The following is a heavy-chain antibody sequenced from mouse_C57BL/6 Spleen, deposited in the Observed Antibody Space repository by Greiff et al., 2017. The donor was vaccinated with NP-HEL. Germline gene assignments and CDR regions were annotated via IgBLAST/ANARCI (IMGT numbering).Heavy chain of an antibody. V-gene: IGHV1-26*01. D-gene: IGHD2-12*01. CDR1: GYTFTDYY. J-gene: IGHJ3*01. CDR2: INPNNGGT. CDR3: ARLGYDDAPKAVAWFAY. Sequence: EVQLQQSGPELVKPGASVKISCKASGYTFTDYYMNWVKQSHGKSLEWIGDINPNNGGTSYNQKFKGKATLTVDKSSSTAYMELRSLTSEDSAVYYCARLGYDDAPKAVAWFAYWGQGTLVTVSA.